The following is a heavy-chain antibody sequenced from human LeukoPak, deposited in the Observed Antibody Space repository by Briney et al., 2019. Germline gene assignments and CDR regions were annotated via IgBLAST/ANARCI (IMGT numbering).Heavy chain of an antibody. CDR1: GFPFSSYA. CDR3: ECGYSFGPYGMDV. CDR2: MCYSGDSR. J-gene: IGHJ6*02. D-gene: IGHD4-23*01. V-gene: IGHV3-64D*09. Sequence: GGPLRLSCSASGFPFSSYAMEWVRQAPGKALEYVVDMCYSGDSRYCTDSVERVFTISRDNSKNTQYLQMSSLRGEDAAVYFCECGYSFGPYGMDVWGQGTTVTVSS.